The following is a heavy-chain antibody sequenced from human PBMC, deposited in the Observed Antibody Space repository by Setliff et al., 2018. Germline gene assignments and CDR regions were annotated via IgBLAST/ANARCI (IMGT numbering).Heavy chain of an antibody. D-gene: IGHD5-18*01. V-gene: IGHV1-46*01. Sequence: ASVKVSCKTSGYTFSDYYIHWVRQAPGQGLEWMGIINPSGGSTSYAQNFQGRVSMTRNTSISTAYMELNSLTSEDTAVYYCARSKVEAAMVKHNWFDPWGQGTLVTVSS. CDR2: INPSGGST. CDR3: ARSKVEAAMVKHNWFDP. CDR1: GYTFSDYY. J-gene: IGHJ5*02.